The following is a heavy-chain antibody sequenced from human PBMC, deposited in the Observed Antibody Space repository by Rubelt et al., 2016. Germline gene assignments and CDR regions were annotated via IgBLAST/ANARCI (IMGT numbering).Heavy chain of an antibody. D-gene: IGHD5-18*01. V-gene: IGHV3-23*01. J-gene: IGHJ6*02. CDR2: ISGSRGST. Sequence: GLEWVSSISGSRGSTYYADSVKGRFTISRDNSKNTLYVQMNSLRADDTAVYYCARVGAGDTYGFGDVWGQGTTVTVSS. CDR3: ARVGAGDTYGFGDV.